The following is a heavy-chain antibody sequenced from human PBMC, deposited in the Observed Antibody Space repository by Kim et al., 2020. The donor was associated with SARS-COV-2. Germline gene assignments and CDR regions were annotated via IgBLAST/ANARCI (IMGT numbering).Heavy chain of an antibody. J-gene: IGHJ6*02. CDR3: ARVGYDYVWGSYRDYYYXXGMXV. Sequence: GGSLRLSCAASGFTFSDYYMSWIRQAPGKGXEWVSYISSSSSYTNYADSVKGRFTISRDNAKNSLYLQMNSLRAEDTAVYYCARVGYDYVWGSYRDYYYXXGMXVWGXGTTVTVSS. CDR2: ISSSSSYT. D-gene: IGHD3-16*02. CDR1: GFTFSDYY. V-gene: IGHV3-11*05.